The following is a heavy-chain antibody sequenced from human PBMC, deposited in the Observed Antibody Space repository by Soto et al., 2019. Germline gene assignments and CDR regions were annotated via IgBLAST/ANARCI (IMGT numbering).Heavy chain of an antibody. CDR3: ATGDSLYYFDY. J-gene: IGHJ4*02. D-gene: IGHD2-15*01. Sequence: SETLSLTCTVSGGSISSYYWSWIRQPPGKGLEWIGYIYYSGSTNYNPSLKSRVTVSVDTSKNQFSLKLSSVTAADTAVYYCATGDSLYYFDYWGQGTLVTVSS. CDR1: GGSISSYY. CDR2: IYYSGST. V-gene: IGHV4-59*08.